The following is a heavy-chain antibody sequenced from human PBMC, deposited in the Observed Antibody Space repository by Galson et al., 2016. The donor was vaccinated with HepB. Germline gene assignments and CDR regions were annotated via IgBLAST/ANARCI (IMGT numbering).Heavy chain of an antibody. CDR2: ISGSSNTL. D-gene: IGHD1-1*01. V-gene: IGHV3-48*02. CDR3: ARVKEPSSGNWNVGPKFRRPKGGALDP. J-gene: IGHJ5*02. Sequence: SLRLSCAASEFTFSTYTMNRVRQAPGKGLECVAHISGSSNTLYYDESVKGRYPLSKENARKSLYLQMNSLRDEDTAVYYCARVKEPSSGNWNVGPKFRRPKGGALDPWGQGTQVTVSS. CDR1: EFTFSTYT.